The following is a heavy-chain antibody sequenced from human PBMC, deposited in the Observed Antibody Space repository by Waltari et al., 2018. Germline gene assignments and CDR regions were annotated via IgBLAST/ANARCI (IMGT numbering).Heavy chain of an antibody. CDR1: GFTFSSYA. CDR2: ISGSGGST. CDR3: RGNKAVAGTGFDY. J-gene: IGHJ4*02. D-gene: IGHD6-19*01. V-gene: IGHV3-23*01. Sequence: EVQLLESGGGLVQPGGSLRLSCAASGFTFSSYAMSWVRQAPGKGLEWGSAISGSGGSTYSADSVKGRFTISRDNSKNTLYLQMNSLRAEDTAVYYCRGNKAVAGTGFDYWGQGTLVTVSS.